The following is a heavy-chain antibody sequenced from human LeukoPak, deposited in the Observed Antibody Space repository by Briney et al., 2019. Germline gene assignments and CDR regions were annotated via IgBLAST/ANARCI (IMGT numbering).Heavy chain of an antibody. Sequence: SVKVSCKAAGGTFSSYAISWVRQAPGQGLEWMGRIIPIFGTANYAQKFQGRVTITTDESTSTAYMELSSLRSENTAVYYCARDSGYSYGFNWFDPWGQGTLVTVSS. CDR3: ARDSGYSYGFNWFDP. D-gene: IGHD5-18*01. CDR1: GGTFSSYA. CDR2: IIPIFGTA. J-gene: IGHJ5*02. V-gene: IGHV1-69*05.